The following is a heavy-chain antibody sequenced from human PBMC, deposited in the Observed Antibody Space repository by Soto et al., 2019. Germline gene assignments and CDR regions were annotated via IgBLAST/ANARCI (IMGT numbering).Heavy chain of an antibody. CDR3: ARADSSGWYSSGSFDY. Sequence: QVQLVQSGAEVKKPGASVKVSCKASGYTFSSYGISWVRQAPGQGLEWMGWISVYNGNTKYVQKLQGRVTMTTDTSTSTAYMELRSLRSDDTAVYYCARADSSGWYSSGSFDYWGQGTLVTVSS. V-gene: IGHV1-18*01. CDR2: ISVYNGNT. CDR1: GYTFSSYG. D-gene: IGHD6-19*01. J-gene: IGHJ4*02.